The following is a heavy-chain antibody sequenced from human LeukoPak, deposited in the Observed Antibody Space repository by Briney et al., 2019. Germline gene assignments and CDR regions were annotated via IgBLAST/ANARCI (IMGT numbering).Heavy chain of an antibody. D-gene: IGHD2-15*01. CDR2: MNPNSGNT. J-gene: IGHJ6*02. V-gene: IGHV1-8*01. Sequence: VASVKVSCKASGYTFTSYDINCVRQATGQGLEWMGWMNPNSGNTGYAQKFQGRVTMTRNTSISTAYMELSSLRSEDTAVYYCARGRTNQGYCSGGSCYLSYVSVVYYYGMDVWGQGTTVTVSS. CDR3: ARGRTNQGYCSGGSCYLSYVSVVYYYGMDV. CDR1: GYTFTSYD.